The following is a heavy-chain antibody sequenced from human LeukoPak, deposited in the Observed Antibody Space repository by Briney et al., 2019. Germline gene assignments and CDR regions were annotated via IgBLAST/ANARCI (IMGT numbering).Heavy chain of an antibody. CDR3: ARDHNGDAFDI. J-gene: IGHJ3*02. V-gene: IGHV3-23*01. CDR2: IIGGAGGT. Sequence: QPGGTLRLSCAASGFSFSSHGMSWVRQAPGKGLEWVSGIIGGAGGTYYADSVKGRFTISRDNAKNTLYLQMNSLRAEDTAVYYCARDHNGDAFDIWGQGTMVTVSS. CDR1: GFSFSSHG. D-gene: IGHD1-1*01.